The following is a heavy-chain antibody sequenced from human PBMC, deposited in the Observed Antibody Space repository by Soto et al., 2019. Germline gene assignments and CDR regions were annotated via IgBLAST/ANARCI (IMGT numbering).Heavy chain of an antibody. Sequence: SQTLSLTCAISGDSFSSNIAAWNWIRQSPPRGLEWLGRTYYRSKWYNDYAVSVKSRITINPDTSKNQFSLQLNSVTPEDTAVYYCASYSGSKGHRDAFDIWGQGTMVTVSS. CDR1: GDSFSSNIAA. V-gene: IGHV6-1*01. CDR2: TYYRSKWYN. J-gene: IGHJ3*02. D-gene: IGHD1-26*01. CDR3: ASYSGSKGHRDAFDI.